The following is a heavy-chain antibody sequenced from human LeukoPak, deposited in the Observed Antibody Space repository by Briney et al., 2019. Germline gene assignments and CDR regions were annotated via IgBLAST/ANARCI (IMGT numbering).Heavy chain of an antibody. Sequence: GGSLRLSCAASGFTFSNFGMHWVRQAPGKGLEWVSSITSSSSYIYYGDSVKGRFTISRDNAKNSLYLQMNSLRVEDTAVYYCARDPVLGLYYFEYWGQGALVTVSS. J-gene: IGHJ4*02. CDR3: ARDPVLGLYYFEY. D-gene: IGHD1-26*01. CDR2: ITSSSSYI. V-gene: IGHV3-21*01. CDR1: GFTFSNFG.